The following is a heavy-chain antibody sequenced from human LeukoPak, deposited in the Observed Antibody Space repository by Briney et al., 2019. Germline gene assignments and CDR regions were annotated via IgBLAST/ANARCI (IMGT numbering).Heavy chain of an antibody. CDR1: GGSISSGGYY. D-gene: IGHD3-22*01. CDR3: ARLGPPVSGFWFDP. CDR2: IYYSGST. Sequence: PSQTLSLTCTVSGGSISSGGYYWSWIRQHPGKGLEWIGYIYYSGSTYYNPSLKSRVTISVDTSKNQFSLKLSSVTAADTAVYYCARLGPPVSGFWFDPWGQGTLVTVSS. V-gene: IGHV4-31*03. J-gene: IGHJ5*02.